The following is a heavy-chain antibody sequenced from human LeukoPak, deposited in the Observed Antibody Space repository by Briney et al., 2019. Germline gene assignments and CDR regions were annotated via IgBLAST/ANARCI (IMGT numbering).Heavy chain of an antibody. Sequence: GGSRRLSCAASGFTFSSYSMNWVRQAPGKGLEWVSSISSSSSYIYYADSVKGRFTISRDNAKNSLYLQMNSLRAEDTAVYYCARDPNRGSSSWYLDYWGQGTLVTVSS. CDR2: ISSSSSYI. CDR3: ARDPNRGSSSWYLDY. CDR1: GFTFSSYS. V-gene: IGHV3-21*01. D-gene: IGHD6-13*01. J-gene: IGHJ4*02.